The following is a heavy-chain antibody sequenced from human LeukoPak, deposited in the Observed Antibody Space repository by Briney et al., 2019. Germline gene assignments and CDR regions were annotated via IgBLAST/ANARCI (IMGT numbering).Heavy chain of an antibody. CDR2: INSDGSVT. CDR3: GKDGRGGAPRTFDI. V-gene: IGHV3-74*01. D-gene: IGHD2-15*01. J-gene: IGHJ3*02. CDR1: GFTFSRYW. Sequence: SGGSLRLSCAASGFTFSRYWMYWVRQAPGKGLVRVSRINSDGSVTAYADAVKGRFTISRDNSKNTLYLQMNSLRAEDTALYFCGKDGRGGAPRTFDIWGQGTVVTVS.